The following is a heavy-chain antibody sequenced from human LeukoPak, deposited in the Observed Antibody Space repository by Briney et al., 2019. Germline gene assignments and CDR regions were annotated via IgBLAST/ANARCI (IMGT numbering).Heavy chain of an antibody. J-gene: IGHJ4*02. V-gene: IGHV1-18*01. CDR3: ARDYYDSSGYYFDY. CDR2: ISAYNGNT. D-gene: IGHD3-22*01. Sequence: GASVKVSCKASGYTFTSYGISWVRQAPGQGLEWMGWISAYNGNTNYAQKLQGRVTMTTDTSTSTAHMELRSLRSDDTAVYYCARDYYDSSGYYFDYWGQGTLVTVSS. CDR1: GYTFTSYG.